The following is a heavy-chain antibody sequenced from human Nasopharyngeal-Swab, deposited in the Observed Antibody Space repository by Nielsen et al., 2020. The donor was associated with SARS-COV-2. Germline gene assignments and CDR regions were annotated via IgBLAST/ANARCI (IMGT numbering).Heavy chain of an antibody. J-gene: IGHJ4*02. CDR3: ARVPSDYGDPAGFDY. V-gene: IGHV4-39*02. CDR2: IYFSGST. CDR1: GGSISSSSYY. Sequence: SETLSLTCTVSGGSISSSSYYWGWIRQPPGKGLEWIGYIYFSGSTYYNPSLESRFSMSVDTSKNHFSLKVSSVTAADTAVYYCARVPSDYGDPAGFDYWGQGILVTVSS. D-gene: IGHD4-17*01.